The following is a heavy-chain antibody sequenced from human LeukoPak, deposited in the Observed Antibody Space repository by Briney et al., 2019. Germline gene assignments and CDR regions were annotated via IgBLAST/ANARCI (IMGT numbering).Heavy chain of an antibody. V-gene: IGHV1-46*01. CDR3: ARDRNIAVAPTDFDY. J-gene: IGHJ4*02. Sequence: ASVKVSCKASGYTFTSYYMHWVRQAPGQGLEWMGIINPSGGSTSYAQKFQGRVTMTTDTSTSTAYMELRSLRSDDTAVYYCARDRNIAVAPTDFDYWGQGTLVTVSS. D-gene: IGHD6-19*01. CDR1: GYTFTSYY. CDR2: INPSGGST.